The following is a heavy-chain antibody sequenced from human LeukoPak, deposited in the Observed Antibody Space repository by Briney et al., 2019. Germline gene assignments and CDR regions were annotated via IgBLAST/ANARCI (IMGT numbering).Heavy chain of an antibody. Sequence: PGGSLGLSCAASGFTFSSYAMHWVRQAPGKGLEWVSFIAYDGNKKYYADSVKGRFTFSRDNSKNTLYLQMNSLRPEDTAVYYCARGSGNWFDPWGQGTLVTVSS. D-gene: IGHD3-10*01. CDR3: ARGSGNWFDP. J-gene: IGHJ5*02. V-gene: IGHV3-30-3*01. CDR1: GFTFSSYA. CDR2: IAYDGNKK.